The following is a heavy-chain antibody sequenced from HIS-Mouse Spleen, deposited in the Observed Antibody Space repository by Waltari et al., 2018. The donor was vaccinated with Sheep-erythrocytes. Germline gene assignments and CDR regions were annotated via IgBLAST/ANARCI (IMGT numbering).Heavy chain of an antibody. V-gene: IGHV3-21*01. CDR2: ISSSSSYI. CDR3: ARDTGTDAFDI. J-gene: IGHJ3*02. CDR1: GFTFSSYS. Sequence: EVQLVESGGGLVKPGGFLRLSCAASGFTFSSYSMNWVRQATGKGLEWVSSISSSSSYIYYADSVKGRFTISRDNAKNSLYLQMNSLRAEDTAVYYCARDTGTDAFDIWGQGTMVTVSS. D-gene: IGHD1-1*01.